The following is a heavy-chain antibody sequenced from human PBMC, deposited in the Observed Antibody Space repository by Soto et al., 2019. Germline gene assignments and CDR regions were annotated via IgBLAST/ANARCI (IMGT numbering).Heavy chain of an antibody. V-gene: IGHV3-21*01. CDR1: GFTFSDYS. CDR2: ISSSSKYI. Sequence: GGSLRLSCAATGFTFSDYSMTWVRQAPGKGLEWVSSISSSSKYIYYSDSLKGRFTISRDNAKNSFFLQMNSLRSEDTAVYYCARAYCSGGSCFPLDYWGQGTLVTVSS. CDR3: ARAYCSGGSCFPLDY. J-gene: IGHJ4*02. D-gene: IGHD2-15*01.